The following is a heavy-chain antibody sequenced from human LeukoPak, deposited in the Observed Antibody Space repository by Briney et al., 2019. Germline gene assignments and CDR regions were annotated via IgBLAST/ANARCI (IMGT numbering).Heavy chain of an antibody. CDR1: GGSISSGDYY. Sequence: SETLSLTCTVSGGSISSGDYYWSWIRQPPGKGLEWIGYIYYSGSTNYNPSLKSRVTISVDTSKNQFSLKLSSVTAADTAVYYCSRVIIGTDYYYYGMDVWGQGTTVTVSS. CDR3: SRVIIGTDYYYYGMDV. J-gene: IGHJ6*02. CDR2: IYYSGST. V-gene: IGHV4-61*08. D-gene: IGHD3-3*01.